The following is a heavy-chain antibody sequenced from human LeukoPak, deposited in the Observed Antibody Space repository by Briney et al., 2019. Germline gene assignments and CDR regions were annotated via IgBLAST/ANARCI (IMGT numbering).Heavy chain of an antibody. CDR3: ARVRGDGSDY. D-gene: IGHD5-24*01. CDR2: IYYSGST. Sequence: PADTLSLTCTVSGGSISSYYWSWLRQPPGKGLEWIGYIYYSGSTNYNPSLKSRVTMSVDTSKNQFSLKLSSVTAADTAVYYCARVRGDGSDYWGQGTLVTVSS. J-gene: IGHJ4*02. V-gene: IGHV4-59*12. CDR1: GGSISSYY.